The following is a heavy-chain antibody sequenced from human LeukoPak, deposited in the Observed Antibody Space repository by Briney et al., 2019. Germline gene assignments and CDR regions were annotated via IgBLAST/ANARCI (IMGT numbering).Heavy chain of an antibody. J-gene: IGHJ5*02. CDR2: ISAYNGNT. V-gene: IGHV1-18*01. D-gene: IGHD4-17*01. CDR3: ARGRADYGINWFDP. Sequence: ASVKVSCKASGYTFTSYGISWVQQAPGQGLEWMGWISAYNGNTNYAQKLQGRVTMTTDTSTSTAYMELRSLRSDDTAVYYCARGRADYGINWFDPWGQGTLVTVSS. CDR1: GYTFTSYG.